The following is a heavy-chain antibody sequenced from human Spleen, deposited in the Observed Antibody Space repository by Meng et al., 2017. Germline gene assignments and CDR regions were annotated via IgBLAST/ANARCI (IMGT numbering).Heavy chain of an antibody. CDR2: ISSSGSTI. J-gene: IGHJ6*02. V-gene: IGHV3-11*04. CDR3: ARDNIYYDSSGRNYYYYGMDV. Sequence: GGSLRFSCAASGFTFSDYYMSWIRQAPGKGLEWVSYISSSGSTIYYADSMKGRFTISRDNAKNSLYLQMNSLRAEDTAVYYCARDNIYYDSSGRNYYYYGMDVWGQGTTVTVSS. D-gene: IGHD3-22*01. CDR1: GFTFSDYY.